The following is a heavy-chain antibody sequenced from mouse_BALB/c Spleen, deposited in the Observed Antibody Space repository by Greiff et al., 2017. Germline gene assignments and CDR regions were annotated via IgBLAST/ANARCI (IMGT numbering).Heavy chain of an antibody. V-gene: IGHV5-6-3*01. J-gene: IGHJ1*01. CDR2: INSNGGST. D-gene: IGHD1-1*01. Sequence: EVKVEESGGGLVQPGGSLKLSCAASGFTFSSYGMSWVRQTPDKRLELVATINSNGGSTYYPDSVKGRFTISRDNAKNTLYLQMSSLKSEDTAMYYCARDPLPTVVARWYFDVWGAGTTVTVSS. CDR3: ARDPLPTVVARWYFDV. CDR1: GFTFSSYG.